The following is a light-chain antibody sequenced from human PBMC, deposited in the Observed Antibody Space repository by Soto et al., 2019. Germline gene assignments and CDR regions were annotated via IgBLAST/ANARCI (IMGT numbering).Light chain of an antibody. J-gene: IGKJ5*01. Sequence: EIVLTQSPATLSLSPGETATLSCRASQSVSSYLAWYQQKPGQAPRLLIDDASTRATGIPARFSGSGSGTDFTLTISSLEPEDFAVYYCQQRFNWPPITFGQGTRLEIK. CDR2: DAS. V-gene: IGKV3-11*01. CDR1: QSVSSY. CDR3: QQRFNWPPIT.